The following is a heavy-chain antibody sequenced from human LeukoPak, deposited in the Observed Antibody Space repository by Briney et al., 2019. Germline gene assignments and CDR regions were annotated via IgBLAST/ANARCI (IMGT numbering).Heavy chain of an antibody. CDR1: GFTFSNYA. Sequence: GGSLRLSCVASGFTFSNYAVSWVRQTPRKGLEWVSSISGSGGSTHYADSVKGRFTISRDNSKNILYLQMNSLRAEDTAVYYCAKDWMSTIINYFDYWGQGTLVTVSS. D-gene: IGHD5-12*01. J-gene: IGHJ4*02. CDR2: ISGSGGST. V-gene: IGHV3-23*01. CDR3: AKDWMSTIINYFDY.